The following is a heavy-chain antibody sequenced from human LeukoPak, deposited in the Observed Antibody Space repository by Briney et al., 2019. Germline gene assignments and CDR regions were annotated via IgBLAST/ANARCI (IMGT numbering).Heavy chain of an antibody. CDR2: IYHTGST. J-gene: IGHJ4*02. V-gene: IGHV4-38-2*01. D-gene: IGHD2-15*01. Sequence: SETLSLTCAVSGFSISSGYYWGWFRQPPGKGLEWIGSIYHTGSTYYNPSLESRVTISVDTSKKQFSLNLRSVTAADTAVYYCARPGYCSGGTCYFDPWGQGALVTVSS. CDR1: GFSISSGYY. CDR3: ARPGYCSGGTCYFDP.